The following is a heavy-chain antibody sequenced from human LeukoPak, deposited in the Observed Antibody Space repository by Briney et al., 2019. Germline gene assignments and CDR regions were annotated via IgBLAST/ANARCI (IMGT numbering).Heavy chain of an antibody. CDR1: GGSIRSSNW. CDR2: IYHSGGTT. J-gene: IGHJ3*02. Sequence: SGTLSLTCAVSGGSIRSSNWWSWVRQPPGKGLEWIGEIYHSGGTTNYNPSLKSRVTISVDKSKNQFSLQLSSVTAADTALYYCARPTGRGGYPTDPFDIWGQGTMVTVSS. V-gene: IGHV4-4*02. CDR3: ARPTGRGGYPTDPFDI. D-gene: IGHD6-25*01.